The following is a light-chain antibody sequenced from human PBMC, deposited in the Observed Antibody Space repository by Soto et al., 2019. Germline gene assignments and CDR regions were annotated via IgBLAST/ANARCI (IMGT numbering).Light chain of an antibody. J-gene: IGKJ2*01. CDR3: QQYNSYHQT. Sequence: DIQMTQSPSTLSASVGDRVTITCRASQSISSWLAWYQQKPGKAPKLLIYDASSLESGAPSRFSGSGSGTEFTLTISSLQPDDFATYYCQQYNSYHQTFGQGTKLEIK. CDR1: QSISSW. CDR2: DAS. V-gene: IGKV1-5*01.